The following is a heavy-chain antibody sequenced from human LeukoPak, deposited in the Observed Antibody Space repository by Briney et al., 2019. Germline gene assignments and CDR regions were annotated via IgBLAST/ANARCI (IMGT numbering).Heavy chain of an antibody. CDR2: ISGSGGST. CDR1: GFTFRSYA. J-gene: IGHJ4*02. V-gene: IGHV3-23*01. Sequence: GGSLRLSCAASGFTFRSYAMSWVRQAPGKGLEWVSAISGSGGSTYYADSVKGRFTISRDNSKNTLYLQMNSLRAEDTAVYYCAKEVTRGYYYDSSGLDYWGQGTLVTVSS. D-gene: IGHD3-22*01. CDR3: AKEVTRGYYYDSSGLDY.